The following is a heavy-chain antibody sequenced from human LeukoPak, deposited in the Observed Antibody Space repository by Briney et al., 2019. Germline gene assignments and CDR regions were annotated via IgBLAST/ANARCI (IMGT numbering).Heavy chain of an antibody. J-gene: IGHJ4*02. V-gene: IGHV3-48*01. D-gene: IGHD4-17*01. CDR3: ARYGDRGFDF. CDR2: IDTSSTTI. Sequence: GGSLRLSCAASGFTFRSYSMNWVRQAPGKGLEWVSYIDTSSTTIYYADSVKGRFTISRDNAKNSLFLQMNSLRAEDTAVYYCARYGDRGFDFWGQGTRVTVSS. CDR1: GFTFRSYS.